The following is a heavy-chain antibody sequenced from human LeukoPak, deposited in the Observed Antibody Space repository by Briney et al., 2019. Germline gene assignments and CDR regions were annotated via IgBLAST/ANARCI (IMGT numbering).Heavy chain of an antibody. D-gene: IGHD4-17*01. CDR2: IYYSGST. Sequence: SETLSLTCTVSGGSISSGGYYWSWIRQPPGKGLEWIGYIYYSGSTYYNPSLKSRVTISVDTSNNQFSLKLSSVTAADTAVYYCASTITVTTDYWGQGTLVTVSS. CDR1: GGSISSGGYY. V-gene: IGHV4-30-4*08. CDR3: ASTITVTTDY. J-gene: IGHJ4*02.